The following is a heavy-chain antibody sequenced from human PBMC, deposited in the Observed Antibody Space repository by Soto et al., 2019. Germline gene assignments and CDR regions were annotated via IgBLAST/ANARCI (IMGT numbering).Heavy chain of an antibody. V-gene: IGHV1-18*01. J-gene: IGHJ4*02. D-gene: IGHD2-2*01. CDR2: ISAYNGNT. CDR3: ARGWEVPAATFDY. CDR1: GYTFTSYG. Sequence: QVPLGQSGAEVKKPGASVKVSCQASGYTFTSYGISWVRQAPGQALEWMGWISAYNGNTNYAQKLQDRVTMTTDTSTTPAYMELTSLRSEDTAVDFCARGWEVPAATFDYWGQGTLVTVSS.